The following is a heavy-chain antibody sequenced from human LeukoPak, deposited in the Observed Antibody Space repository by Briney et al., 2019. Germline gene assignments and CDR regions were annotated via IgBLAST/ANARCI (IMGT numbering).Heavy chain of an antibody. CDR3: ARKSLWTVDF. V-gene: IGHV1-2*02. D-gene: IGHD3/OR15-3a*01. Sequence: GASVKVSCKASGYTFTGHDVHWVRQAPGQGLEWMAWINPNNGATDYAQKFQDRVTVTRDTSISTVYMELRSLTSDETAVYYCARKSLWTVDFWGQGTLVSVSS. CDR1: GYTFTGHD. CDR2: INPNNGAT. J-gene: IGHJ4*02.